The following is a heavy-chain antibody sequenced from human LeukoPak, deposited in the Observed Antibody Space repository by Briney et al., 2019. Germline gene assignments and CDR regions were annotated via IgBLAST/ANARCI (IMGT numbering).Heavy chain of an antibody. V-gene: IGHV3-30*04. Sequence: GGSLRLSCAASGFTFSTYAIHWVRQAPGKGLEWVAFISNNGRSKDYADSVKGRFTISRDNSKNTLYLQVTSLRPDDTAVYYCTRDLTGHYSIDYWGQGTLVTVSS. CDR2: ISNNGRSK. CDR3: TRDLTGHYSIDY. D-gene: IGHD3-22*01. J-gene: IGHJ4*02. CDR1: GFTFSTYA.